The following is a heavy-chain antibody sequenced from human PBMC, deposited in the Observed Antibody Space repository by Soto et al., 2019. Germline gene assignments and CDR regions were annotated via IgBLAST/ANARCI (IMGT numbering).Heavy chain of an antibody. V-gene: IGHV1-69*13. Sequence: QVQLVQSGAEVKKPGASVKVSCKASGYTFTSYGISWVRQAPGQGLEWMGGIIPIFGTANYAQKFQGRVTITADESTSTAYMELSSLRSEDTAVYYCAQIGEGGMDVWGQGTTVTVSS. D-gene: IGHD3-10*01. CDR1: GYTFTSYG. J-gene: IGHJ6*02. CDR2: IIPIFGTA. CDR3: AQIGEGGMDV.